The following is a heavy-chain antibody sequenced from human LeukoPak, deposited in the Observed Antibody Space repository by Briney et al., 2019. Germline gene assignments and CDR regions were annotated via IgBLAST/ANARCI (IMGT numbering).Heavy chain of an antibody. Sequence: PSETLSLTCTVSGGSISSYYWSWIRQPPGKGLEWIGYIYYSGSTNYNPSLKSRVTISVDTSKNQFSLKLSSVTAADTAVYYCARHGGTTVTTNHYFDYWGQGTLVTVSS. J-gene: IGHJ4*02. V-gene: IGHV4-59*08. CDR2: IYYSGST. CDR1: GGSISSYY. D-gene: IGHD4-17*01. CDR3: ARHGGTTVTTNHYFDY.